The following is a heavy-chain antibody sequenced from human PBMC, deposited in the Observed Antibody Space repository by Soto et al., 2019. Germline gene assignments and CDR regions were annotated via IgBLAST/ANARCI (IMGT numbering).Heavy chain of an antibody. V-gene: IGHV2-5*02. J-gene: IGHJ4*02. CDR3: ARILYDILTGYSSSFDY. Sequence: KESGPTLVNPTQTLTLTCPFSGFSLSTSGVGVGWIRQPPGKALEWLALIYWDDDKRYSPSLKSRLTITKDTSKNQVVLTMTNMDPVDTATYYCARILYDILTGYSSSFDYWGQGTLVTVSS. CDR2: IYWDDDK. CDR1: GFSLSTSGVG. D-gene: IGHD3-9*01.